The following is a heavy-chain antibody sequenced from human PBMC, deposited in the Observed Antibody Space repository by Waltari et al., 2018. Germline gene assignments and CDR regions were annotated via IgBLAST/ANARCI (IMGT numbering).Heavy chain of an antibody. J-gene: IGHJ4*02. CDR1: GYSISSGYY. Sequence: QVQLQESGPGLVKPSETLSLTCAVSGYSISSGYYWGWIRQPPGKGLEWIGSIYHSGSTHYNPSLKSRVTISVDTSKNQFSLKLSSVTAADTAVYYCARGLHLGELSLIGYWGQGTLVTVSS. CDR3: ARGLHLGELSLIGY. V-gene: IGHV4-38-2*01. D-gene: IGHD3-16*02. CDR2: IYHSGST.